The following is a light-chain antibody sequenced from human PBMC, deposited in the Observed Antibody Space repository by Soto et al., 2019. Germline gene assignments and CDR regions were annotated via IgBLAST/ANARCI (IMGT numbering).Light chain of an antibody. CDR1: SSDVGSYNL. Sequence: QSVLTQPASVSGSPGQSITISCTGTSSDVGSYNLVSWYQQHPGKAPKLMIYEGSKRPSGVSNRFSGSKSGNTASLTISGLQAEDEADYYSCSYTGSSTYYVFGTGSKVTV. CDR2: EGS. J-gene: IGLJ1*01. V-gene: IGLV2-23*01. CDR3: CSYTGSSTYYV.